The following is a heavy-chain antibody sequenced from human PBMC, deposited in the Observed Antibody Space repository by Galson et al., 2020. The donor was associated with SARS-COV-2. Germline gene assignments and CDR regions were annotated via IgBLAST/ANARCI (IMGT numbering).Heavy chain of an antibody. CDR1: GGSISSGGYY. CDR3: ARAFEAYGMDV. J-gene: IGHJ6*02. CDR2: IYYSGST. V-gene: IGHV4-31*03. Sequence: SETLSLTCNVSGGSISSGGYYWSWIRQHPGTGLEWIGYIYYSGSTYYNPSLKSRVTISVDTSKNQFSLKLSSVTAADTAVYYCARAFEAYGMDVWGQGTTVTVSS.